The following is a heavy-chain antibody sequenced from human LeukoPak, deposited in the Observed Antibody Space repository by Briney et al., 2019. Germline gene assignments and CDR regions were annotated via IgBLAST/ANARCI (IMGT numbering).Heavy chain of an antibody. CDR2: IYYSGST. CDR3: ARADGRSYYGMDV. CDR1: GGSISSYY. V-gene: IGHV4-59*08. J-gene: IGHJ6*02. Sequence: SETLSLTCTVSGGSISSYYWSCIRQPPGKGLEWIGYIYYSGSTNYNPSLKSRVTISVDTSKNQFSLKLSSVTAADTAVYYCARADGRSYYGMDVWGQGTTVTVSS. D-gene: IGHD3-3*01.